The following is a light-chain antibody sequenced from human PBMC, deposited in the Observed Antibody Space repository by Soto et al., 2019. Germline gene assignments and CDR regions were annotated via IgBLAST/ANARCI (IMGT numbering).Light chain of an antibody. J-gene: IGKJ2*01. CDR2: WAS. CDR3: QQYYSAPQP. V-gene: IGKV4-1*01. CDR1: QSVLYRSRNKNY. Sequence: DIVMTQSPDSLAVSLSERATINCKSSQSVLYRSRNKNYLAWYQQKPGQPPKLLIYWASTRESGVPDRLSGSGSGTDFTLTISSLQAEDVAVYYCQQYYSAPQPFGQGTKLEIK.